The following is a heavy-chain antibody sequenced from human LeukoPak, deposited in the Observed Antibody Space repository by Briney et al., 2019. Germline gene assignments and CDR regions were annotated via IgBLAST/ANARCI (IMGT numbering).Heavy chain of an antibody. V-gene: IGHV3-33*01. CDR2: IWYDGSNK. Sequence: GGSLRLSCAASGFTFSSYGMHWVRQAPGKGLEWVAVIWYDGSNKYYADSVKGRFTISRDNSKNTLYLQMNGLRAEDTAVYYCAREGEGYYDAFDIWGQGTMVTVSS. CDR3: AREGEGYYDAFDI. CDR1: GFTFSSYG. D-gene: IGHD3-16*01. J-gene: IGHJ3*02.